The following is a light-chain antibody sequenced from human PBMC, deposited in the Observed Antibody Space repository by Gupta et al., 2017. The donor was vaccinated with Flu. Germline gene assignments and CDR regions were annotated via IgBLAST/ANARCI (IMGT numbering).Light chain of an antibody. J-gene: IGLJ2*01. CDR3: GTWDSSLSAVV. Sequence: SISNIGNNYVSWCQQRPGTAPKLHIYDNNKRPSGIPDRFSGSKSGTSATLGISGLQTGDEADYYCGTWDSSLSAVVFGGGTKLTVL. CDR1: ISNIGNNY. V-gene: IGLV1-51*01. CDR2: DNN.